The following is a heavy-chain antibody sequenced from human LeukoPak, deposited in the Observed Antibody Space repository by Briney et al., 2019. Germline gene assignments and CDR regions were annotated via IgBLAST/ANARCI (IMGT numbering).Heavy chain of an antibody. Sequence: PGRSLRLSCAASGFTFSSYSMSWVRQAPGKGLEWLSYISSSGSTIYYADSVKGRFTISRDSAKNSLYLQMNSVRAEYTAVYYCARPRSGYYFDHWGQGTLVTVSS. CDR2: ISSSGSTI. J-gene: IGHJ4*02. CDR3: ARPRSGYYFDH. V-gene: IGHV3-48*01. CDR1: GFTFSSYS. D-gene: IGHD1-14*01.